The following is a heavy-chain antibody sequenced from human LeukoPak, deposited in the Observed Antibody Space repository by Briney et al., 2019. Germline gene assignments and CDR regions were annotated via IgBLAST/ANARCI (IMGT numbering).Heavy chain of an antibody. J-gene: IGHJ4*02. Sequence: GGSLRLSCAASGFTFSSYEMNWVRQAPGKGLEWVSYISSSGSTIYYADSVKGRFTISRDNSKNTLYLQMNSLRAEDTAVYYCAKDLSSGWYGTDYWGQGTLVTVSS. CDR2: ISSSGSTI. CDR3: AKDLSSGWYGTDY. CDR1: GFTFSSYE. V-gene: IGHV3-48*03. D-gene: IGHD6-19*01.